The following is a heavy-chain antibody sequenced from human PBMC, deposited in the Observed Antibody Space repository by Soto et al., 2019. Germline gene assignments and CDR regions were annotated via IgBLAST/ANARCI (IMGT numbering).Heavy chain of an antibody. J-gene: IGHJ6*02. CDR2: INYRRTT. CDR1: GGSFSSDSFI. CDR3: ARDHKWDGMDV. D-gene: IGHD1-26*01. V-gene: IGHV4-31*03. Sequence: QVQLQESGPGLVKPSQTLSLTCSVSGGSFSSDSFIWSWVRQFPGKGLERIGYINYRRTTYYNPSLRSRITMSVDTSKYQFSRNLSSVTAAHTAVYYCARDHKWDGMDVWGQGTTVTVSS.